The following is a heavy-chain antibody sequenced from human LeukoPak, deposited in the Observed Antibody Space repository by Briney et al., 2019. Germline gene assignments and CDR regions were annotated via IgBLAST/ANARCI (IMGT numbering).Heavy chain of an antibody. Sequence: LTGGSLRLSCAASGFTFSSYAMHWVRQAPGKGLEWVAVISYDGSNKYYADSVKGRFTISRDNSKNTLYLQMNSLRAEDTAVHYRARVVGDGSIAARGPFDYWGQGTLVTVSS. D-gene: IGHD6-6*01. V-gene: IGHV3-30*04. J-gene: IGHJ4*02. CDR3: ARVVGDGSIAARGPFDY. CDR2: ISYDGSNK. CDR1: GFTFSSYA.